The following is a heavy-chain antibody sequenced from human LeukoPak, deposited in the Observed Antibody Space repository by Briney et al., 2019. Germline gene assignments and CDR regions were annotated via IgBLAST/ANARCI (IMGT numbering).Heavy chain of an antibody. CDR2: INWNGGSP. D-gene: IGHD7-27*01. Sequence: GGSLRLSCAASGFTFDSYGMTWVRQAPGKGLEWVSGINWNGGSPVYADSAKGRFTISRDNAKNSLYLQMNSLRAEDTALYYCARVDAISHTNWGFGGHSNNFDYWGQGTLVTVSS. J-gene: IGHJ4*02. V-gene: IGHV3-20*04. CDR1: GFTFDSYG. CDR3: ARVDAISHTNWGFGGHSNNFDY.